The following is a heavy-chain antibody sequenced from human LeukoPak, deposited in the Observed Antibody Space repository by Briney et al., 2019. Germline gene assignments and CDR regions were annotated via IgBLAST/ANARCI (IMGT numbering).Heavy chain of an antibody. J-gene: IGHJ4*02. Sequence: PGRSLRLSCAASGFAFDDYAMHWVRQAPGKGLEWGSGISWNSGSIGYADSVKGRFTISRDNAKNSLYLQMNSLRAEDMALYYCAKGGYSISSRFDYWGQGTLVIVSS. CDR1: GFAFDDYA. D-gene: IGHD6-6*01. CDR2: ISWNSGSI. CDR3: AKGGYSISSRFDY. V-gene: IGHV3-9*03.